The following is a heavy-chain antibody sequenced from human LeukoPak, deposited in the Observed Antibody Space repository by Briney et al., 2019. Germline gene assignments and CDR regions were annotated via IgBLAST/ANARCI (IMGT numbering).Heavy chain of an antibody. D-gene: IGHD3-22*01. CDR3: AKDRDDSSGYYSG. V-gene: IGHV3-30*02. Sequence: GGSLRLSCAASGFTFSSYGMHWVRQAPGKVLEWVAFIRYDGSNKYYADSVKGRFTISRDNSKNTLYLQMNSLRAEDTAVYYCAKDRDDSSGYYSGWGQGTLVTVSS. CDR1: GFTFSSYG. CDR2: IRYDGSNK. J-gene: IGHJ4*02.